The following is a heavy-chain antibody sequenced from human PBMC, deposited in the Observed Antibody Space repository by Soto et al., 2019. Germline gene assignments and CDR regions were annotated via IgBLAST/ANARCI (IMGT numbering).Heavy chain of an antibody. Sequence: QVLLVESGGGVVQPGRSLRISCAVSGSTFSSFGMHWVRQAPSKGLEWVAVISDDGSSKHYADSLKGRFTISRDNSNNTLYLQVDSLGPEDTAVYYCAKDRWGDFGDLNLPGYWGQGTLVTVSS. D-gene: IGHD4-17*01. CDR3: AKDRWGDFGDLNLPGY. J-gene: IGHJ4*02. CDR1: GSTFSSFG. V-gene: IGHV3-30*18. CDR2: ISDDGSSK.